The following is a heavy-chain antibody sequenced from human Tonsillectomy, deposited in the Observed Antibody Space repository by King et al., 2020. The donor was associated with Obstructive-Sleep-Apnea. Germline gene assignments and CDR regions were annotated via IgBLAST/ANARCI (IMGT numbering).Heavy chain of an antibody. Sequence: VQLVESGGGVVQPGRSLRLSCAASGFTFSSYAMHWVRQAPGKGLEWVAVISYDGSNKYYADSVKGRFTISRDNSKNTLYLQMNSLRAEDTAVYYCARGPTSSGYYLDYWGQGTLVTVSS. CDR2: ISYDGSNK. D-gene: IGHD3-22*01. CDR3: ARGPTSSGYYLDY. V-gene: IGHV3-30*04. CDR1: GFTFSSYA. J-gene: IGHJ4*02.